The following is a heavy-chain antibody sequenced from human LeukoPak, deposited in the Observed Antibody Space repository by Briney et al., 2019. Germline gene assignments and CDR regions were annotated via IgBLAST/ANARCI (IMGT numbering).Heavy chain of an antibody. CDR2: ISSSGSTI. Sequence: GGSLRLSCAASGFTFSNAWMNWVRQAPEKGLEWVSYISSSGSTIYYADSVKGRFTISRDNAKNSLYLQMNSLRAEDTAVYYCAELGITMIGGVWGKGTTVTISS. D-gene: IGHD3-10*02. CDR3: AELGITMIGGV. J-gene: IGHJ6*04. CDR1: GFTFSNAW. V-gene: IGHV3-48*04.